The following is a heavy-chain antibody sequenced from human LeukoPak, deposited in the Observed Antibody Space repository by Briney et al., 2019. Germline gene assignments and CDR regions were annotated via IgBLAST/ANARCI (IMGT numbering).Heavy chain of an antibody. J-gene: IGHJ4*02. Sequence: SVKVSCKASGGTFSSYAISWVRQAPGQGLEWMGRIIPILGIANYAQKFQGRVTITTDESTSTAYMELSSLRSEDTAVYYCASQPAAMYYFDYWGQGTLVTVSS. CDR1: GGTFSSYA. D-gene: IGHD2-2*01. V-gene: IGHV1-69*04. CDR3: ASQPAAMYYFDY. CDR2: IIPILGIA.